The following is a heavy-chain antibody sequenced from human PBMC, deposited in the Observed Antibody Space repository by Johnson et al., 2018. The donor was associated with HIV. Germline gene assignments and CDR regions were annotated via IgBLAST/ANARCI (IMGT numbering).Heavy chain of an antibody. CDR2: INSDGSST. V-gene: IGHV3-74*01. CDR1: GFTFSSYW. J-gene: IGHJ3*02. D-gene: IGHD5-12*01. CDR3: ARDRRLADAFDI. Sequence: VQLVESGGGLVQPGGSLRLSCAASGFTFSSYWMHWVRQAPGKGLVWVSRINSDGSSTSYADSVKGRFTISSDNAKNTLYLQMNSLRAEDTAVYYCARDRRLADAFDIWGQGTMVTVSS.